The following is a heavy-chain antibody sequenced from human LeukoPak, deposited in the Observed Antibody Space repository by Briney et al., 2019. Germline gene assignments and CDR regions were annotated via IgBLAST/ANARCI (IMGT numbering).Heavy chain of an antibody. CDR3: ARGPPYIVVVTAIGFFDP. Sequence: SETLSLTCTVSGGSISSSSYYWGWIRQPPGKGLEWIGSIYYSGSTYYNPSLKSRVTISVDTSKNQFSLKLSSVTAADTTVYYCARGPPYIVVVTAIGFFDPWGQGTLVTVSS. CDR2: IYYSGST. D-gene: IGHD2-21*02. V-gene: IGHV4-39*01. J-gene: IGHJ5*02. CDR1: GGSISSSSYY.